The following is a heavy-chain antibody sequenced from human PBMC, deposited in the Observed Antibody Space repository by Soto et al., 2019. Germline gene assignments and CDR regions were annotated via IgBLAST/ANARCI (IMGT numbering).Heavy chain of an antibody. D-gene: IGHD3-10*01. V-gene: IGHV4-31*03. Sequence: PSETLSLTCTVSGGSISSGGYYWSWIRQHPGKGLEWIGYIYYSGSAYYNRSLKSRVNISVDTSKNQFSLRLSSVTAADRAVYYCAGVCGLRTMVRGVTIPGSWGKGTWVT. J-gene: IGHJ5*02. CDR1: GGSISSGGYY. CDR3: AGVCGLRTMVRGVTIPGS. CDR2: IYYSGSA.